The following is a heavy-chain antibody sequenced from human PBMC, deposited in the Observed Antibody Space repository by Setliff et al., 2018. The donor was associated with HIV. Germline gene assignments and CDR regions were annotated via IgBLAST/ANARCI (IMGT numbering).Heavy chain of an antibody. J-gene: IGHJ5*02. CDR3: ARERSALLWKNWFDP. CDR1: DGSFSGYY. CDR2: IDHSGST. V-gene: IGHV4-34*01. Sequence: SETLSLTCAVYDGSFSGYYWSWIRQPPGKGLEWIGEIDHSGSTNYNPSLKSRVTISVDTSKNQFSLKLSSVTAADTAVYYCARERSALLWKNWFDPWGQGTLVTVSS. D-gene: IGHD3-10*01.